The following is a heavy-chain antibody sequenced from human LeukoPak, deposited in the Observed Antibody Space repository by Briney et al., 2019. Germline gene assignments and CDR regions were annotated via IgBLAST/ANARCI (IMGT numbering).Heavy chain of an antibody. CDR3: LVDSGL. D-gene: IGHD1-26*01. V-gene: IGHV3-20*04. Sequence: GGSLRLSCAASGFTFSSYSMNWVRQAPGKGLEWVAGITWNGGSRGYAAPVKGRFIISRDNVKNSLYLQMNSLKFEDTASYYCLVDSGLWGQGTLVTVSS. CDR2: ITWNGGSR. J-gene: IGHJ4*02. CDR1: GFTFSSYS.